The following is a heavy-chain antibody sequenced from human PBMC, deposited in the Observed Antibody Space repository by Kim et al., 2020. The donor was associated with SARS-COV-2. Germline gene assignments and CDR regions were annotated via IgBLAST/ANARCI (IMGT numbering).Heavy chain of an antibody. CDR3: AQDPGTAPYYGMDV. Sequence: ADAVTGRFTISRDHSKNPLYLQMNSLRADDTAVYYCAQDPGTAPYYGMDVWGQGTTVTVSS. J-gene: IGHJ6*02. V-gene: IGHV3-23*01.